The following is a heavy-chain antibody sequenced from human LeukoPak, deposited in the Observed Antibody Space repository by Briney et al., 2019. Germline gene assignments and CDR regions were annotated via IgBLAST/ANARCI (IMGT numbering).Heavy chain of an antibody. CDR3: AREVGSYIAVAELDY. Sequence: PGGSLRLSCAASGFSFDDYAMHWVRQAPGKGLEWVSGISWNSGSIDYADSVKGRFTISRDNAKNSLYLQMNSLRAEDTAVYYCAREVGSYIAVAELDYWGQGTLVTVSS. CDR2: ISWNSGSI. D-gene: IGHD6-19*01. V-gene: IGHV3-9*01. J-gene: IGHJ4*02. CDR1: GFSFDDYA.